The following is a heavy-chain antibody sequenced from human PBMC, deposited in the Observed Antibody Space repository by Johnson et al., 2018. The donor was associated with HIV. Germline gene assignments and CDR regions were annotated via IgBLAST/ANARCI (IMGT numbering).Heavy chain of an antibody. CDR2: ISSSGSTI. V-gene: IGHV3-11*04. D-gene: IGHD2-2*01. J-gene: IGHJ3*02. CDR3: ARNGLIPAAKGVAFDI. Sequence: VQLVESGGGLVKPGGSLRLSCAASGLTFSDYDMSWIRQAPGKGLEWVSYISSSGSTIYYADSVEGRFTISRDNAKNSLYLQMNSLRAEDTAVYYCARNGLIPAAKGVAFDIGGQGTTVTVSS. CDR1: GLTFSDYD.